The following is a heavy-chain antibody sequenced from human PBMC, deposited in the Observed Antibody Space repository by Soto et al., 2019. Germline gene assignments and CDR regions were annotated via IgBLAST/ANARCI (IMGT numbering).Heavy chain of an antibody. CDR1: GFTFSNYG. V-gene: IGHV3-30*18. D-gene: IGHD1-26*01. CDR3: AKARVRIVGANSFDY. J-gene: IGHJ4*02. Sequence: LRLSCVGSGFTFSNYGMHWVRQPPGKGLEWVALISDDGDKRYYADSVRGRLIISRDNSKDTLYLQMNSLGPDDTAVYFCAKARVRIVGANSFDYWGQGTPVTV. CDR2: ISDDGDKR.